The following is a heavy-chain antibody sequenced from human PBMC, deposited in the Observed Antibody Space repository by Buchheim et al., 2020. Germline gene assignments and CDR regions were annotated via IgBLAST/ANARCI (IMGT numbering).Heavy chain of an antibody. D-gene: IGHD1-1*01. CDR2: IRSATNNYAT. CDR1: GFTFRGAA. Sequence: EVQLVVSGGGLVQPGGSLRLSCAASGFTFRGAAMHWVRQAPGKGLEWVGRIRSATNNYATASGASVGGRFTISRDASPKLQYLHRSSLKTEDTALYYCTKVKSGTTASGGYWSQGTL. J-gene: IGHJ4*02. V-gene: IGHV3-73*02. CDR3: TKVKSGTTASGGY.